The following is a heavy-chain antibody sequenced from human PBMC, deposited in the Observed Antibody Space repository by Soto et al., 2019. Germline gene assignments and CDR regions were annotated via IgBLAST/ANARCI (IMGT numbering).Heavy chain of an antibody. CDR2: IIPIFGTA. CDR3: AKGPDYDFWSGTTMDV. V-gene: IGHV1-69*13. Sequence: SVKVSCKASGGTFSSYAISWVRQAPGQGLEWMGGIIPIFGTANYAQKFQGRVTITADESTSTAYMELSSLRSEDTAVYYCAKGPDYDFWSGTTMDVWGKGTTVTVSS. D-gene: IGHD3-3*01. CDR1: GGTFSSYA. J-gene: IGHJ6*03.